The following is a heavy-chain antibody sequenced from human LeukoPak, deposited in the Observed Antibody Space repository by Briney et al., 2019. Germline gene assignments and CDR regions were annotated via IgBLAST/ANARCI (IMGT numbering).Heavy chain of an antibody. CDR3: ARDGRYYDFWSGYSYYFDY. Sequence: GGSLRLSCAASGFTFSSYAMHWVRQAPGKGLEWVAVISYDGSNKYYADSVKSRFTISRDNSKNTLYLQMNSLRAEDTAVYYCARDGRYYDFWSGYSYYFDYWGQGTLVNVSS. CDR2: ISYDGSNK. J-gene: IGHJ4*02. CDR1: GFTFSSYA. D-gene: IGHD3-3*01. V-gene: IGHV3-30-3*01.